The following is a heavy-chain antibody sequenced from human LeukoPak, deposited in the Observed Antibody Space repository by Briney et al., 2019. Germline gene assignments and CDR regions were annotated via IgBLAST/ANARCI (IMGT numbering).Heavy chain of an antibody. CDR1: GASISSYY. Sequence: SETLSLICTVSGASISSYYWSWIRQPPGKGLEWIGDIYYSGSIKYNPSLKSRVTMSEGTSKNQFSLKLSSVTAADTAIYYCARENPSGYYNRPIDYWGQGTLVTVSS. CDR2: IYYSGSI. V-gene: IGHV4-59*01. J-gene: IGHJ4*02. D-gene: IGHD3-22*01. CDR3: ARENPSGYYNRPIDY.